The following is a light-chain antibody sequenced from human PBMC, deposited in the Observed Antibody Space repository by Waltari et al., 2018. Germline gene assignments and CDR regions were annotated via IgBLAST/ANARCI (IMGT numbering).Light chain of an antibody. Sequence: QSALTQPASLSGSPGRTITISCTGSSRDLATCNYVSWYQHQPDKAPKLIIYDVPKRPSGVSRRFSGSKSGNTASLIISGLQAEDEADYYCCSCTDTDTVVFGGGTKLTVL. CDR3: CSCTDTDTVV. CDR1: SRDLATCNY. CDR2: DVP. J-gene: IGLJ2*01. V-gene: IGLV2-14*03.